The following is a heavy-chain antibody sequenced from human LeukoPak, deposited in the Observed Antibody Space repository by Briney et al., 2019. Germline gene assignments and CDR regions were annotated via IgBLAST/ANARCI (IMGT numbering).Heavy chain of an antibody. CDR2: ISYDGSNK. Sequence: GGSLRLSCAASGFTFSSYAMHWVRQAPGKGLEWVAVISYDGSNKYYADSVKGRFTISRDNSKNTLYLQMNSLRAEDTAVYYCARVRRYCSSTSCYTYYYYGKDVWGQGTTVTVSS. D-gene: IGHD2-2*02. J-gene: IGHJ6*02. V-gene: IGHV3-30-3*01. CDR3: ARVRRYCSSTSCYTYYYYGKDV. CDR1: GFTFSSYA.